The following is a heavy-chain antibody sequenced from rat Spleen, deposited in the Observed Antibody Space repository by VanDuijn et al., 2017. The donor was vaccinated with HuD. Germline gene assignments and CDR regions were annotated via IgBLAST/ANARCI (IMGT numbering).Heavy chain of an antibody. CDR1: GFTFNNYW. Sequence: EVQLVESGGGLVQPGRSLKLSCVASGFTFNNYWMTWIRQAPGKGLEWIASITHIGDDTYNRDSVKGRFTISRDDAKNTQYLQMDSLRSEDTAIYYCTRQRGDGSYHGGLDYWGQGVMVTVSS. D-gene: IGHD1-12*01. CDR2: ITHIGDDT. CDR3: TRQRGDGSYHGGLDY. V-gene: IGHV5-31*01. J-gene: IGHJ2*01.